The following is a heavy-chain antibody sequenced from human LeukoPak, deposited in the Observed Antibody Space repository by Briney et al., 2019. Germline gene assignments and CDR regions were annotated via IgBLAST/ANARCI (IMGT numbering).Heavy chain of an antibody. CDR2: IRYGGSNK. D-gene: IGHD5-24*01. CDR3: AKESYVEVIYYYYYMDV. CDR1: GFTFSSYG. V-gene: IGHV3-30*02. J-gene: IGHJ6*03. Sequence: GGSLRLSCAASGFTFSSYGMHWVRQAPGKGLEWVAFIRYGGSNKYYADSVKGRFTISRDNSKNTLYLQMNSLRAEDTAVYYCAKESYVEVIYYYYYMDVWGKGTTVTVSS.